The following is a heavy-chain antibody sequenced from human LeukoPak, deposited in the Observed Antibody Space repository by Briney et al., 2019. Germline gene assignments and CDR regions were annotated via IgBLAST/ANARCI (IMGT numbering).Heavy chain of an antibody. J-gene: IGHJ4*02. D-gene: IGHD1-1*01. CDR3: ARTLKRPLGDY. CDR2: ISSSGSTI. CDR1: GFTFSSYE. Sequence: GGSLRLSCAASGFTFSSYEMNWVRQAPGKGLEWVSYISSSGSTIYYADSAKGRFTISRDNAKNSLYLQMNSLRAEDTAVYYCARTLKRPLGDYWGQGTLVTVSS. V-gene: IGHV3-48*03.